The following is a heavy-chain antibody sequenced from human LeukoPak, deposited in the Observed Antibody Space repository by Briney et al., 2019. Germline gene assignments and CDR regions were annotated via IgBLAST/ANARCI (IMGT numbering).Heavy chain of an antibody. CDR3: ARDGGRGATISDFDY. V-gene: IGHV4-39*07. CDR2: IYYSGST. CDR1: GGSISSSSHY. D-gene: IGHD5-12*01. J-gene: IGHJ4*02. Sequence: SETLSLTCTVSGGSISSSSHYWGWIRQPPGKGLEWIGSIYYSGSTYYNPSLKSRVTISVDTSKNQFSLKLSSVTAADTAVYYCARDGGRGATISDFDYWGQGTLVTVSS.